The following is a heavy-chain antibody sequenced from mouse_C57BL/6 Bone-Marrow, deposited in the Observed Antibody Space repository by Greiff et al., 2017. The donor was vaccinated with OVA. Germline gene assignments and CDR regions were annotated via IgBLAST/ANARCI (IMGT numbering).Heavy chain of an antibody. J-gene: IGHJ1*03. Sequence: QVHVKQSGPELVKPGASVKISCKASGYSFTSYYIHWVKQRPGQGLEWIGWIYPGSGNTKYNEKFKGKATLTADTSSSTAYMQLSSLTSEDSAVYYCARAIYYYGSSYGYFDVWGTGTTVTVSS. CDR3: ARAIYYYGSSYGYFDV. V-gene: IGHV1-66*01. CDR1: GYSFTSYY. D-gene: IGHD1-1*01. CDR2: IYPGSGNT.